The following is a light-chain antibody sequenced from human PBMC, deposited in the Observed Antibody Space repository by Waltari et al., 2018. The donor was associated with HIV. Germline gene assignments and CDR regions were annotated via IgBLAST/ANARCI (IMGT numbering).Light chain of an antibody. Sequence: QSVLTQSPSASGTPGQRVTMSCSGSSSNIGSNSVSWYQQLPGTAPKLLIYRNNQRPSGVPDRFSGSKSGTSASLAISGLRSEDEADYYCAAWDDSLSGVFGGGTKLTVL. CDR1: SSNIGSNS. J-gene: IGLJ3*02. V-gene: IGLV1-47*01. CDR3: AAWDDSLSGV. CDR2: RNN.